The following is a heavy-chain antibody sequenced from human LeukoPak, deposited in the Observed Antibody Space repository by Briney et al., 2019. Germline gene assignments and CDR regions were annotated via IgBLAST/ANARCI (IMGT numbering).Heavy chain of an antibody. V-gene: IGHV4-31*03. CDR2: IYYSGST. Sequence: PSETLSLTCTVSGGSINSGGYYWSWIRQYPGKGLEWVGYIYYSGSTYYNPSLESRVTISLDTSKNQFSLKLSSVTAADTAVYYCARGDYSHYSDYWGQGTLVIVSS. CDR1: GGSINSGGYY. CDR3: ARGDYSHYSDY. D-gene: IGHD2-21*01. J-gene: IGHJ4*02.